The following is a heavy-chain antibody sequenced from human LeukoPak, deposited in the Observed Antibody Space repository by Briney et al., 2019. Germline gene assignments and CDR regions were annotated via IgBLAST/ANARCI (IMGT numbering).Heavy chain of an antibody. CDR2: IYYSGST. V-gene: IGHV4-59*01. CDR1: GGSISSYY. J-gene: IGHJ3*02. Sequence: SETLSLTCTVSGGSISSYYWSWIRQPPGKGLEWIGYIYYSGSTNYNPSLKSRVTISVGTSKNQFSLKLSSVTAADTAVYYCARGGGYCSSTSCHDAFDIWGQGTMVTVSS. CDR3: ARGGGYCSSTSCHDAFDI. D-gene: IGHD2-2*01.